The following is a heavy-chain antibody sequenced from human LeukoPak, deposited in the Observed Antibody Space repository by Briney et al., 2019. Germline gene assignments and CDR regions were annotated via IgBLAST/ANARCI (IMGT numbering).Heavy chain of an antibody. Sequence: ASVKVSCKASGYTFTSYDINWVRQATGQGLEWMGWMNPNSGNTGYAQKFQGRVTITRNTSIRTAYMELSSLRSEDTAVYYCASGIVVVPAAIDAFDIWGQGTMVTVSS. CDR3: ASGIVVVPAAIDAFDI. J-gene: IGHJ3*02. D-gene: IGHD2-2*01. CDR2: MNPNSGNT. V-gene: IGHV1-8*03. CDR1: GYTFTSYD.